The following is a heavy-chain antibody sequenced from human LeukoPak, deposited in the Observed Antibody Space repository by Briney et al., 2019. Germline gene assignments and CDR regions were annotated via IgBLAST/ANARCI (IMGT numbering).Heavy chain of an antibody. J-gene: IGHJ4*02. CDR2: IKQDGSEK. Sequence: PGGSLRLSCAASGFTFSSYAMSWVRQAPGKGLEWVANIKQDGSEKYYVDSVKGRFTISRDNAKNSLYLQMNSLRAEDTAVYYCASNLKYLFLFDYWGQGTLVTVSS. CDR3: ASNLKYLFLFDY. D-gene: IGHD2-2*02. CDR1: GFTFSSYA. V-gene: IGHV3-7*01.